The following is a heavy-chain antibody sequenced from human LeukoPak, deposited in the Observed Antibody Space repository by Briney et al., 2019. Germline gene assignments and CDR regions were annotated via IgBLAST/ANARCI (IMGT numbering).Heavy chain of an antibody. D-gene: IGHD6-6*01. V-gene: IGHV4-39*07. Sequence: SETLSLTCTVSGGSISSSSYYWGWIRQPPGKGLEWIGSIYYSGSTYYNPSLKSRVTISVDTSKNQFSLKLSSVTAADTAIYYCARDFSSSSTVYYYYYMDVWGKGTTVTVSS. CDR1: GGSISSSSYY. J-gene: IGHJ6*03. CDR2: IYYSGST. CDR3: ARDFSSSSTVYYYYYMDV.